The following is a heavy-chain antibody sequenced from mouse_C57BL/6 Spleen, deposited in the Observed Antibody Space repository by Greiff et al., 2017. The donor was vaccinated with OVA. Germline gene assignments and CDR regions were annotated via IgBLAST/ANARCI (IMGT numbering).Heavy chain of an antibody. CDR2: INPNNGGT. V-gene: IGHV1-26*01. CDR3: AISGSIYYDYDVDWYFDV. J-gene: IGHJ1*03. Sequence: EVQLQQSGPELVKPGASVKISCKASGYTFTDYYMNWVKQSHGKSLEWIGDINPNNGGTSYNQKFKGKATLTVDKSSSTAYMELRSLTSEDSAVYYCAISGSIYYDYDVDWYFDVWGTGTTVTVSS. CDR1: GYTFTDYY. D-gene: IGHD2-4*01.